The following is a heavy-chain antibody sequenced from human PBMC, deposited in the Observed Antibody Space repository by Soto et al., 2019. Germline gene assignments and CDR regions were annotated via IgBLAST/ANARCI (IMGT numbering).Heavy chain of an antibody. V-gene: IGHV3-23*01. Sequence: SCAASGFTFSTYAMSWVRQAPGKGLEWVSAISGSGGSTYYADSVKGRFTISRDNSKNTLYLQMNSLRAEDTAVYYCAKEHGDSSGYYLGYFQHWGQGTLVTVSS. CDR1: GFTFSTYA. CDR2: ISGSGGST. J-gene: IGHJ1*01. CDR3: AKEHGDSSGYYLGYFQH. D-gene: IGHD3-22*01.